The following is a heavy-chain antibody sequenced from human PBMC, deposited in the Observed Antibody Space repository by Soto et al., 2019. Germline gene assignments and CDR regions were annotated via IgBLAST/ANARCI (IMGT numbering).Heavy chain of an antibody. Sequence: QVQLQESGPGLVKPSQTLSLTCTVSGDSITSGVHYWSWIRQLPGKGLEWIGYIFYSGPTYYNPSLKSRVTISVDTSTNQFSLKLNSVTAAETAVYYCARARVMLTFGGASEEWGIDSWGQGTLVTVSS. CDR3: ARARVMLTFGGASEEWGIDS. CDR2: IFYSGPT. D-gene: IGHD3-16*01. V-gene: IGHV4-31*03. CDR1: GDSITSGVHY. J-gene: IGHJ4*02.